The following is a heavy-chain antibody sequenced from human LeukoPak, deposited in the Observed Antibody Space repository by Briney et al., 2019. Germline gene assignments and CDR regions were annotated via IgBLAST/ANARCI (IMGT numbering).Heavy chain of an antibody. CDR3: ARDRCSGGSCYSAEYFQH. D-gene: IGHD2-15*01. CDR1: GGTFSSYT. J-gene: IGHJ1*01. Sequence: GASVKVSCKASGGTFSSYTISWVRQAPGQGLEWMGRIIPILGIANYAQKFQGRVTITADKSTSTAYMELSSLRSGDTAVYYCARDRCSGGSCYSAEYFQHWGQGTLVTVSS. CDR2: IIPILGIA. V-gene: IGHV1-69*04.